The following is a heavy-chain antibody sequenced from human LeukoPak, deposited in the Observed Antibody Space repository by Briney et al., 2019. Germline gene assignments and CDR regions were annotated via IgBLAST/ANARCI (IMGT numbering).Heavy chain of an antibody. CDR1: GFSFRAYA. D-gene: IGHD3-16*01. V-gene: IGHV3-64D*06. J-gene: IGHJ4*02. CDR3: VRGGDYADY. CDR2: ISSDGGTT. Sequence: GGSLRLSCSASGFSFRAYAMHWVRQAPGKGLGHVSAISSDGGTTYCADSVEGRFTISRDNSKNTLYLQMSSLRTEDTAVYYCVRGGDYADYWGQGTLVTVSS.